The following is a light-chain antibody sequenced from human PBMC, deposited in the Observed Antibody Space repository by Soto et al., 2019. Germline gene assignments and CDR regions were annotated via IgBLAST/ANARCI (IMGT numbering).Light chain of an antibody. V-gene: IGLV2-14*01. CDR2: EVS. CDR3: SSYTSSRTLV. CDR1: SSDVGAYNY. Sequence: QSALTQPASVSGSPGQSVAISCTGTSSDVGAYNYISWYQQHPGKAPKLLLSEVSNRPSGVSDRFSGSKSGNTASLTISGLQAEDEADYYCSSYTSSRTLVFGGGTKLTVL. J-gene: IGLJ3*02.